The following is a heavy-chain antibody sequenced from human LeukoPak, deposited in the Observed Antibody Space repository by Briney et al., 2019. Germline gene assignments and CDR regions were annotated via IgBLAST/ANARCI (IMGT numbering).Heavy chain of an antibody. CDR1: GGSISSYY. D-gene: IGHD6-13*01. CDR2: IYYSGST. Sequence: PSETLSLTCTVSGGSISSYYWSWIRQPPGKGLEWIGYIYYSGSTNYNPFLKSRATISVDTSKNQFSLKLSSVTAADTAVYYCARNLGGSSWVFDYWGQGTLVTVSS. J-gene: IGHJ4*02. V-gene: IGHV4-59*01. CDR3: ARNLGGSSWVFDY.